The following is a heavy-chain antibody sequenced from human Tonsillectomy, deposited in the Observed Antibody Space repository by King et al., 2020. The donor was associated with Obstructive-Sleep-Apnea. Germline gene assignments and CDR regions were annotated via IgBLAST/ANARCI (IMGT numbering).Heavy chain of an antibody. CDR1: GFTFSSYS. CDR3: ARDQAYGDYFSLDY. Sequence: QLVQSGGGLVKPGGSLRLSCAASGFTFSSYSMNWVRQAPGKGLEWVSSITSTSTYIYYAVSGKGRFTISRDKAKNSLYLQMNSLRAEDTAVYYCARDQAYGDYFSLDYWGQGTLVTVSS. V-gene: IGHV3-21*01. J-gene: IGHJ4*02. CDR2: ITSTSTYI. D-gene: IGHD4-17*01.